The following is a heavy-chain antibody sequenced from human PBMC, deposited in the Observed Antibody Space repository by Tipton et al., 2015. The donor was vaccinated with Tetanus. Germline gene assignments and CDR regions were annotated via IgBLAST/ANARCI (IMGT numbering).Heavy chain of an antibody. V-gene: IGHV3-7*01. CDR2: IKRDGSDK. CDR3: ARVGSAWPYWYFDL. D-gene: IGHD6-25*01. Sequence: GSLRLSCAASGFTFSSFWMTWVRQAPGKGPEWVGNIKRDGSDKYYMDSVKGRFTISRDNAKNSLFLEMDSPRAEDTAMYYCARVGSAWPYWYFDLWGRGTVVTVSS. CDR1: GFTFSSFW. J-gene: IGHJ2*01.